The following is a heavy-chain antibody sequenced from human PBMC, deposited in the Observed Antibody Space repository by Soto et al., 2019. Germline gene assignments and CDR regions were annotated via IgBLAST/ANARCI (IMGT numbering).Heavy chain of an antibody. CDR1: GFTFSSYA. J-gene: IGHJ1*01. CDR2: ISGSGGST. CDR3: AKQNYYDSSGYYSRHFQH. V-gene: IGHV3-23*01. Sequence: VQLLESGGGLVQPGGSLRLSCAASGFTFSSYAMSWVRQAPGKGLEWVSAISGSGGSTYYADSVKGRFTISRDNSKNTLYLQMNSLRAEDTAVYYCAKQNYYDSSGYYSRHFQHWGQGTLVTVSS. D-gene: IGHD3-22*01.